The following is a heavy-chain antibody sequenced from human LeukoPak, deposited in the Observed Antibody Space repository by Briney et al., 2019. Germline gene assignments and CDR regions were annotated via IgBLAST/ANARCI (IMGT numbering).Heavy chain of an antibody. V-gene: IGHV3-23*01. CDR3: ATFQIVVVPAAEDFDY. CDR2: ISGGGDST. J-gene: IGHJ4*02. Sequence: PGRSLRLSCAASGFTVSNNHMSWVRQAPGKGLEWVSGISGGGDSTYYADSVKGRFTISRDNSKNTLYLQMDSLRAEDTAVYYCATFQIVVVPAAEDFDYWGQGTLVTVSS. D-gene: IGHD2-2*01. CDR1: GFTVSNNH.